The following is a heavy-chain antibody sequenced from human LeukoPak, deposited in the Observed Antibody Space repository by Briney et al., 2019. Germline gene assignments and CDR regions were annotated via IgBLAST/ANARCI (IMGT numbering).Heavy chain of an antibody. CDR1: GFTFSSYW. CDR3: ARDCGSDCSQAFDI. J-gene: IGHJ3*02. CDR2: IKQDATQK. D-gene: IGHD2-21*02. V-gene: IGHV3-7*05. Sequence: GGSLRLSCAASGFTFSSYWMSWVRQAPGKGLEWVADIKQDATQKYYVDSVEGRFTISRDNAKNSLYLQMNSLRVEDTAVYYCARDCGSDCSQAFDIWGQGTMVTVSS.